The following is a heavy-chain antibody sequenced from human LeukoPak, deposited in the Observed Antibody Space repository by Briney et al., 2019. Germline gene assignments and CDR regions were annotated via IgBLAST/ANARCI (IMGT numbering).Heavy chain of an antibody. Sequence: SSETLSLTCTVSGGSISSYYWNWIRQPPGKGLEWIGYISYSGITNYNPSLKSRVTISIDTSKKQFSLKLRSVTAADTAVYYCARESVAGISGGYSDYWGQGTLATVSS. CDR2: ISYSGIT. CDR3: ARESVAGISGGYSDY. D-gene: IGHD6-19*01. V-gene: IGHV4-59*12. CDR1: GGSISSYY. J-gene: IGHJ4*02.